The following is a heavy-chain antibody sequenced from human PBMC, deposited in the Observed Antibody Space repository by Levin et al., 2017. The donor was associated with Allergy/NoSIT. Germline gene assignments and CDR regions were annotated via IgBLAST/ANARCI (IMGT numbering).Heavy chain of an antibody. J-gene: IGHJ3*02. CDR3: ANLPLDSSGYYYGFPNAFDI. CDR2: ISYDGSNK. CDR1: GFTFSSYG. D-gene: IGHD3-22*01. Sequence: GESLKISCAASGFTFSSYGMHWVRQAPGKGLEWVAVISYDGSNKYYADSVKGRFTISRDNSKNTLYLQMNSLRAEDTAVYYCANLPLDSSGYYYGFPNAFDIWGQGTMVTVSS. V-gene: IGHV3-30*18.